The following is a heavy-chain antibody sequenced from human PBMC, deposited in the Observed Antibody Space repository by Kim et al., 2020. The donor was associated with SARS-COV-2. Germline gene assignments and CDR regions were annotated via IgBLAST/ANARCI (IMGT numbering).Heavy chain of an antibody. CDR1: GFIFSGFW. Sequence: GWSLRLSCEASGFIFSGFWMSWVRQPPGKGLEWVANIRYDGGEKYYVDSVKGRFTISRDNGKNSMYPQMNSLLVDDTAVYYCATKNNFDHWGQGTLVTVS. CDR3: ATKNNFDH. CDR2: IRYDGGEK. J-gene: IGHJ4*02. V-gene: IGHV3-7*01.